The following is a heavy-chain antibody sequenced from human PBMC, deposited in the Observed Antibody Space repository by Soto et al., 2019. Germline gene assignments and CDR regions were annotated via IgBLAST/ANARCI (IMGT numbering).Heavy chain of an antibody. V-gene: IGHV4-39*01. CDR3: ARGYYVSGWFDP. Sequence: QLQLQESSPGLVKPSETLSLTCTVSGGSISSTSYYWGWIRQPPGKGLECIGSIYSGGSTYYNPSLKSRVTISVGTSKNQFSLRLSSVTAADTAVYYCARGYYVSGWFDPWGQGTLVIVSS. J-gene: IGHJ5*02. CDR1: GGSISSTSYY. CDR2: IYSGGST. D-gene: IGHD3-10*01.